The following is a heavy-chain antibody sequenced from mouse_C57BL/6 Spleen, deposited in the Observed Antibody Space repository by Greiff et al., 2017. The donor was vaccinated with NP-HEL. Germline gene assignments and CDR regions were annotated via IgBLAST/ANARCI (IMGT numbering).Heavy chain of an antibody. CDR3: ARGGLRVYYCDY. V-gene: IGHV1-50*01. Sequence: VQLQQPGAELVKPGASVKLSCKASGYTFTSYWMQWVKQRPGQGLEWIGEIDPSDSYTNYNQKFKGKATLTVDTSSSTAYMQRSSLTSEDSAVYYCARGGLRVYYCDYWGQGTTLTVSS. J-gene: IGHJ2*01. D-gene: IGHD2-4*01. CDR2: IDPSDSYT. CDR1: GYTFTSYW.